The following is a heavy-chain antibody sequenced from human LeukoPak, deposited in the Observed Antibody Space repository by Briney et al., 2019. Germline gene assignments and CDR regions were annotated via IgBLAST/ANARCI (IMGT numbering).Heavy chain of an antibody. D-gene: IGHD1-20*01. CDR2: INSDGSST. J-gene: IGHJ4*02. Sequence: GGSLRLSCAASGFTFSSYWIHWVRQAPGKGLVWVSRINSDGSSTNYADSVKGRFTISRDNAKNTLYLQMNSLRAEDTAVYYCARDGTNWNEFDYWGQGTLVTVSS. V-gene: IGHV3-74*01. CDR1: GFTFSSYW. CDR3: ARDGTNWNEFDY.